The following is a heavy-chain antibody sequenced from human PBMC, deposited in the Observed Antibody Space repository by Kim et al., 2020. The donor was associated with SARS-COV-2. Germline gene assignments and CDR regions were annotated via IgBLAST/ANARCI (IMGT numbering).Heavy chain of an antibody. V-gene: IGHV3-23*01. J-gene: IGHJ4*02. D-gene: IGHD3-10*01. CDR1: GFTFSSYA. CDR2: ISGSGGST. Sequence: GGSLRLSCAASGFTFSSYAMSWVRQAPGKGLEWVSAISGSGGSTYYADSVKGRFTISRDNSKNTLYLQMNSLRAEDTAVYYCAKDGLYYYGSGIEDYFDYWGQGTLVTVSS. CDR3: AKDGLYYYGSGIEDYFDY.